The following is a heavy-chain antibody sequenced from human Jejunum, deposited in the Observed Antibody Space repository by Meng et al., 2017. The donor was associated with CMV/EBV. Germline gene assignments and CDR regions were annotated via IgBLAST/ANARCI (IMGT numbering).Heavy chain of an antibody. CDR3: AKDLDYMGGMDV. D-gene: IGHD4-11*01. Sequence: AASGFTLRSFGMHWVRQAPGKGLEWVAFIRYDGSIKYYGHAVKGRFTISRDNSKNTLYLQMRSLTVEDRGVYYCAKDLDYMGGMDVWGQGTTVTVSS. V-gene: IGHV3-30*02. J-gene: IGHJ6*02. CDR2: IRYDGSIK. CDR1: GFTLRSFG.